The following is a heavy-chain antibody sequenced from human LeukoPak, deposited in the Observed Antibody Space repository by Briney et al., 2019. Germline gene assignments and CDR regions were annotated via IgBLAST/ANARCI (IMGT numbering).Heavy chain of an antibody. CDR1: GFTFSSYA. V-gene: IGHV3-23*01. CDR2: ISGSGGST. Sequence: GGSLRLSCAASGFTFSSYAMSWVRQAPGKGLEWVSAISGSGGSTYYADSVKGRFTTSRDDPHNTLYLQMNSLRAEDTAVYFCARGGVDYYGSGTYYLMYYFDYWGQGALVTVSS. CDR3: ARGGVDYYGSGTYYLMYYFDY. J-gene: IGHJ4*02. D-gene: IGHD3-10*01.